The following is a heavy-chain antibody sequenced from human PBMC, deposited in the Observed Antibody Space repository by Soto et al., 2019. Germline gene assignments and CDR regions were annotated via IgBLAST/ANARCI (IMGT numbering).Heavy chain of an antibody. J-gene: IGHJ4*02. CDR1: GYTFTSYG. CDR2: ISAYNGNT. D-gene: IGHD6-13*01. V-gene: IGHV1-18*01. CDR3: AKFRLTAAVRVLFDY. Sequence: ASVKVSCKASGYTFTSYGISWVRQAPGQGLEWMGWISAYNGNTNYAQKLQGRVTMTTDTSTSTAYMELRSLRSDDTAVYYCAKFRLTAAVRVLFDYWGQGTLVTVSS.